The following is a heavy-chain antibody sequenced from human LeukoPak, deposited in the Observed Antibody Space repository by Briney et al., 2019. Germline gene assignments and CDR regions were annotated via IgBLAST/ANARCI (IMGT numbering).Heavy chain of an antibody. J-gene: IGHJ6*04. Sequence: GASVTVSCKVSGYTLTELSMHWVGQAPGKGREWMGGFDPEDGETIYAQKFQGRVTMTEDTSTDTAYMELSSLRSEDTAVYYCTAAGTGYYGMDVWGKGTTVTVSS. CDR2: FDPEDGET. CDR1: GYTLTELS. V-gene: IGHV1-24*01. CDR3: TAAGTGYYGMDV. D-gene: IGHD6-13*01.